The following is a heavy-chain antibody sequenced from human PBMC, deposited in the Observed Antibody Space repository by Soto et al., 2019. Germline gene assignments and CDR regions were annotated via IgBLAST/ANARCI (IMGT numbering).Heavy chain of an antibody. CDR2: VYRTGST. Sequence: SETLSLTCTVSGGSISTSNWWSWVRQPPGKGLEWIGEVYRTGSTNYNPSLESRLTISVDKSKNQFSLKLTSVTAADTAVYYCARARATIAAAAIFDCWGQGTLVTVSS. J-gene: IGHJ4*02. CDR3: ARARATIAAAAIFDC. CDR1: GGSISTSNW. V-gene: IGHV4-4*02. D-gene: IGHD6-13*01.